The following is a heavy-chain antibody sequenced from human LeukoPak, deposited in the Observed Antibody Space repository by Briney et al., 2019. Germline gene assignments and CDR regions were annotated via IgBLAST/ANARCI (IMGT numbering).Heavy chain of an antibody. CDR2: INPNSGGT. Sequence: GASVKVSCKASGYTFTGYYMHWVRQAPGQGPEWMGWINPNSGGTNYAQKFQGRVTMTRDTSISTAYMELSRLRSDDTAVYYCATGGPVGATLFDYWGQGTLVTVSS. CDR3: ATGGPVGATLFDY. J-gene: IGHJ4*02. CDR1: GYTFTGYY. V-gene: IGHV1-2*02. D-gene: IGHD1-26*01.